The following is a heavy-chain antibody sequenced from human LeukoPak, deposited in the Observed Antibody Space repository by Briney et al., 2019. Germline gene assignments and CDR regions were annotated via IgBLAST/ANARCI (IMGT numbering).Heavy chain of an antibody. J-gene: IGHJ4*02. V-gene: IGHV1-69*05. CDR1: GYTFSSYG. CDR3: ARMFWSGPYYFDY. D-gene: IGHD3-3*01. CDR2: IIPIFGTA. Sequence: SVKVSCKASGYTFSSYGISWVRQAPGQGLEWMGRIIPIFGTANYAQKFQGRVTITTDESTSTAYMELSSLRSEDTAVYYCARMFWSGPYYFDYWGQGTLVTVSS.